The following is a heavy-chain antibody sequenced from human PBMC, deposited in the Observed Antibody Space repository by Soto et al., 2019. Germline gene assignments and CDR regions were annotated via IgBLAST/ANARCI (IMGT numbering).Heavy chain of an antibody. CDR2: IIPIFGTA. D-gene: IGHD3-22*01. CDR3: ARDGLDYYDSSGYSDYYYGMDV. J-gene: IGHJ6*02. Sequence: QVQLVQSGAEVKKPGSSVKVSCKASGGIFSSYAISWVRQAPGQGLEWMGGIIPIFGTANYAQKFQGRVTITADESTSTAYMELSSLRSEDTAVYYCARDGLDYYDSSGYSDYYYGMDVWGQGTTVTVSS. CDR1: GGIFSSYA. V-gene: IGHV1-69*01.